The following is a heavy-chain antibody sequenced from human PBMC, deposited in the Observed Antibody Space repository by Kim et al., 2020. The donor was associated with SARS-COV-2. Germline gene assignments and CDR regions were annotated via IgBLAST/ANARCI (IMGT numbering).Heavy chain of an antibody. D-gene: IGHD3-9*01. CDR3: AIFPVYYDIPANTGTG. V-gene: IGHV3-23*01. Sequence: GGSLRLSCAASGFTFSSYAMSWVRQAPGKGLEWVSAISGSGGSTYYADSVKGRFTISRDNSKNTLYLQMNSLRAEDTAVYYCAIFPVYYDIPANTGTGWGQGTMVTVSS. CDR2: ISGSGGST. CDR1: GFTFSSYA. J-gene: IGHJ3*01.